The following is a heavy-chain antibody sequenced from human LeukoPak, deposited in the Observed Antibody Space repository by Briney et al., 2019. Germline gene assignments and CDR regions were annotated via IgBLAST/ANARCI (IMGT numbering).Heavy chain of an antibody. D-gene: IGHD6-13*01. Sequence: ASVKVSCKASGYTFTSYGISWVRQAPGQGLEWMGWISAYNGNTNYAQKLQGRVTMTTDTSTSTAYMELRSLRSDDTAVYYCARDVYSIAAACTFDYWGQGTPVTVSS. V-gene: IGHV1-18*01. CDR3: ARDVYSIAAACTFDY. J-gene: IGHJ4*02. CDR1: GYTFTSYG. CDR2: ISAYNGNT.